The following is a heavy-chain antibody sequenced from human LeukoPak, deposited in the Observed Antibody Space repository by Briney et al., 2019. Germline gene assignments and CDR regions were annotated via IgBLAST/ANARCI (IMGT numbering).Heavy chain of an antibody. CDR2: IFYNGKT. D-gene: IGHD2-21*01. CDR1: GGSISVSSYY. CDR3: ARSLFWYFDL. J-gene: IGHJ2*01. V-gene: IGHV4-39*01. Sequence: PSETLSLTCTVSGGSISVSSYYWGWIRQPPGKGLEWIGNIFYNGKTYYNPSLKSRVTISVDMSKNQFSLKLSSVTAADTAVYYCARSLFWYFDLWGRGTLVTVSS.